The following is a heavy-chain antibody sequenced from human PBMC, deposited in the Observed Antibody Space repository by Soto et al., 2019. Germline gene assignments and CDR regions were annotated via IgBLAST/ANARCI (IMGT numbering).Heavy chain of an antibody. J-gene: IGHJ5*02. CDR1: GGAVSSGTYY. Sequence: FLTCTVSGGAVSSGTYYWSWIRQPPGKGLEWIGHIYFTGSTNYDPSLKSRVTMSLDTSRNQFSLKLSSVTAADTAVYYCTRGPPRVQWFDPWGLGTLVTVSS. CDR2: IYFTGST. V-gene: IGHV4-61*01. CDR3: TRGPPRVQWFDP.